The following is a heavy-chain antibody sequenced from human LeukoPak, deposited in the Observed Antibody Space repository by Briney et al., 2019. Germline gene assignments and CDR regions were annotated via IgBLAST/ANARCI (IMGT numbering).Heavy chain of an antibody. CDR3: ARARSCSSTSCFIDY. CDR1: GFTLSIYA. CDR2: ISGSGDST. Sequence: GGSLRLSWATSGFTLSIYAMSWVRQAPGKGLEWVSGISGSGDSTYYVDSVKGRFTISRDNSKNTLYLQMNSLRAEDTAVYYCARARSCSSTSCFIDYWGQGALVTVSS. V-gene: IGHV3-23*01. D-gene: IGHD2-2*01. J-gene: IGHJ4*02.